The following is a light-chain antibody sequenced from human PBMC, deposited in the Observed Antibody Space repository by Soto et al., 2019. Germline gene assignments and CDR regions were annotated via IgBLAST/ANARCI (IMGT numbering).Light chain of an antibody. V-gene: IGKV1-39*01. Sequence: DIQMTQSPSSLSASVGDRVTITCRASQSISTYLNWYQQKPGKAPKLLIYAASSLQSGVPSRFSGSGSGTDFTLTISSLQPEDFATYXCQQSYSTPQTFGQGTKLEIK. CDR3: QQSYSTPQT. CDR2: AAS. J-gene: IGKJ2*01. CDR1: QSISTY.